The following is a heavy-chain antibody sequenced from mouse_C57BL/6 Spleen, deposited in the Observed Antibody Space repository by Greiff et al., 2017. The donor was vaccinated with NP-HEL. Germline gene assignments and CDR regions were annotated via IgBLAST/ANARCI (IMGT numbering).Heavy chain of an antibody. CDR1: GFSFNTYA. Sequence: EVKLQESGGGLVQPKGSLKLSCAASGFSFNTYAMNWVRQAPGKGLEWVARIRSKSNNYATYYADSVKDRFTISRDDSESMLYLQMNNLKTEDTAMYYCVRQGQDYYAMDYWGQGTSVTVSS. CDR3: VRQGQDYYAMDY. CDR2: IRSKSNNYAT. D-gene: IGHD3-2*02. J-gene: IGHJ4*01. V-gene: IGHV10-1*01.